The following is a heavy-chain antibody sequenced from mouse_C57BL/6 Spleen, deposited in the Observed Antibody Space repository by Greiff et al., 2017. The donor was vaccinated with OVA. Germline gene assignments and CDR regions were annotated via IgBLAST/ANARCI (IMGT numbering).Heavy chain of an antibody. CDR3: ARFGNSLYYYAMDY. V-gene: IGHV1-80*01. CDR2: IYPGDGDT. CDR1: GYAFSSYW. Sequence: VKLQESGAELVKPGASVKISCKASGYAFSSYWMNWVKQRPGKGLEWIGQIYPGDGDTNYNGKFKGKATLTADKSSSTAYMQLSSLTSEDSAVYFCARFGNSLYYYAMDYWGQGTSVTVSS. D-gene: IGHD4-1*01. J-gene: IGHJ4*01.